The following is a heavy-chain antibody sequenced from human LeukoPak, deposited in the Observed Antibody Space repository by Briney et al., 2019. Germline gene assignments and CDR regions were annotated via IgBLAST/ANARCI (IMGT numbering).Heavy chain of an antibody. CDR1: GDSVSSNSSA. Sequence: SQTLSLTGAISGDSVSSNSSAWNWIRQSPSRGLEWLGRTYYRSKWYNDYAVSVTSRITINPDTSKNQFSLQLNSVTPEDTAVYYCARECEYNWKYCWFDPWGEGTLVTVSS. V-gene: IGHV6-1*01. D-gene: IGHD1-7*01. CDR3: ARECEYNWKYCWFDP. J-gene: IGHJ5*02. CDR2: TYYRSKWYN.